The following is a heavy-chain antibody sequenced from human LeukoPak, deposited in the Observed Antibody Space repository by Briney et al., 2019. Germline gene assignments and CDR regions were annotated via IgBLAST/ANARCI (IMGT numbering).Heavy chain of an antibody. J-gene: IGHJ5*02. CDR1: GGSFSGYY. Sequence: SETLSLTCAVYGGSFSGYYWSWIRQPPGKGLEWIGEINHSGSTNYNPSLKSRVTISVDTSKNQFSLKPSSVTAADTAVYYCARRSLLAVAGTRPHRQNWFDPWGQGTLVTVSS. CDR2: INHSGST. D-gene: IGHD6-19*01. V-gene: IGHV4-34*01. CDR3: ARRSLLAVAGTRPHRQNWFDP.